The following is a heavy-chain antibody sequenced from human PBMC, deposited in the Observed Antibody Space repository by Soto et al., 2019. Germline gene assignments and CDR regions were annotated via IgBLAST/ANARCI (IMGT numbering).Heavy chain of an antibody. Sequence: SETPSITCAVSGDSLSNGPFYWSWIRQPPGGTLECLGYISYRGNPNYNPALKSRLVISMDQSTNQFSLSLASVSAADTAVYYCGRDSHYARIFLWGQGTLVT. CDR2: ISYRGNP. V-gene: IGHV4-61*01. J-gene: IGHJ4*02. CDR1: GDSLSNGPFY. CDR3: GRDSHYARIFL. D-gene: IGHD2-2*01.